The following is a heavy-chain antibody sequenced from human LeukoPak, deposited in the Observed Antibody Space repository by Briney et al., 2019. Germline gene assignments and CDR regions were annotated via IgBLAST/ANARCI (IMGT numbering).Heavy chain of an antibody. CDR1: GFTFSSYS. CDR2: ISSSSSYI. CDR3: AKDRLRRCSGGSCYFGY. J-gene: IGHJ4*02. Sequence: GGSLRLSCAASGFTFSSYSMNWVRQAPGKGLEWVSSISSSSSYIYYADSVKGRFTISRDNSKNTLYLQMNSLRAEDTAVYYCAKDRLRRCSGGSCYFGYWGQGTLVTVSS. D-gene: IGHD2-15*01. V-gene: IGHV3-21*01.